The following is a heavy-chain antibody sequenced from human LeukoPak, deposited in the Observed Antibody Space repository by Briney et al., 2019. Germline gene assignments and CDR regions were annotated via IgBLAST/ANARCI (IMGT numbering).Heavy chain of an antibody. D-gene: IGHD3-22*01. CDR2: IHYSGST. CDR1: GGSISSYY. Sequence: SETRSLTCTASGGSISSYYWSWIRQPPGKGLEWIGYIHYSGSTNSKPSLKSRVTISVDTSKNQFSLKLSSVTAADTAVYYCARSTSGGYYYALDYWGQGTLVTVSS. J-gene: IGHJ4*02. V-gene: IGHV4-59*08. CDR3: ARSTSGGYYYALDY.